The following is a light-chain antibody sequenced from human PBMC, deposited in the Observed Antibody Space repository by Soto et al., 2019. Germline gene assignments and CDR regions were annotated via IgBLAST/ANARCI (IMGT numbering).Light chain of an antibody. J-gene: IGLJ2*01. CDR3: QVWDSSSDHSV. Sequence: SYELTQPPSVSVAPGQTARLTCGGNNIAVKSVHWYQQKPGQAPVLVVYNDFDRPSGIPERFSGSKSGDTATLTISGVEAGDEADYSCQVWDSSSDHSVFGGGTKVTVL. V-gene: IGLV3-21*02. CDR2: NDF. CDR1: NIAVKS.